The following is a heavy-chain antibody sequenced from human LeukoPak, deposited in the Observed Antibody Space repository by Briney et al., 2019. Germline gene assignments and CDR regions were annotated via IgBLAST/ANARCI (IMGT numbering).Heavy chain of an antibody. CDR3: ARVHYDFWSGRQNHDAFDI. V-gene: IGHV1-69*13. Sequence: SVKVSCKASGGTFSSYAISWVRQAPGQGLEWMGGIIPIFGTANYAQKFQGRVTITADESTSTAYMELSSLRSEDTAVYYCARVHYDFWSGRQNHDAFDIWAKGQWSPSLQ. D-gene: IGHD3-3*01. J-gene: IGHJ3*02. CDR2: IIPIFGTA. CDR1: GGTFSSYA.